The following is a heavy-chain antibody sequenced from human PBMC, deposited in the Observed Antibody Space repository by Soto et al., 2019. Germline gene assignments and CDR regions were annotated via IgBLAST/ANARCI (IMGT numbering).Heavy chain of an antibody. CDR1: GFTFSSYG. Sequence: GGSLRLSCAASGFTFSSYGMHWVRQAPGKGLEWVGVISYDGSNKYYADSVKGRFTISRDNSKNTLYLQMNSLRAEDTAVYYCAKNRGSSSPQDYYYYGMDVWGQGTTVTVSS. J-gene: IGHJ6*02. CDR3: AKNRGSSSPQDYYYYGMDV. V-gene: IGHV3-30*18. D-gene: IGHD6-6*01. CDR2: ISYDGSNK.